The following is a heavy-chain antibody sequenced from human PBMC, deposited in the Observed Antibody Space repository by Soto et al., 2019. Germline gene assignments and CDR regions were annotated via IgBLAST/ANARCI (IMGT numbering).Heavy chain of an antibody. Sequence: QVQVVESGGGVVQPGRSLRLSCAASGFTFSNFGMHWVRQAPGKGLEWVAAISSDGSDKYYLDSVKGRFIISRDNSKNTLVLQMNRLRVEGPGVYYFVRGGDVARQGLDYWGQGTLVTVSS. CDR1: GFTFSNFG. J-gene: IGHJ4*02. D-gene: IGHD2-15*01. CDR3: VRGGDVARQGLDY. V-gene: IGHV3-30*03. CDR2: ISSDGSDK.